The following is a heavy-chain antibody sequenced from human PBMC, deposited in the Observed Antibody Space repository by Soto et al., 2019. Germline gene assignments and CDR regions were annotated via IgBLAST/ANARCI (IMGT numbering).Heavy chain of an antibody. J-gene: IGHJ5*02. CDR3: ARDHRWLRFGWFDP. Sequence: GESLKISCAASGFTFSDYYMSWIRQAPGKGLEWVSYISSSGSTIYYADSVKGRFTISRDNAKNSLYLQMNSLRAEDTAVYYCARDHRWLRFGWFDPWGQGTLVTVSS. D-gene: IGHD5-12*01. CDR2: ISSSGSTI. CDR1: GFTFSDYY. V-gene: IGHV3-11*01.